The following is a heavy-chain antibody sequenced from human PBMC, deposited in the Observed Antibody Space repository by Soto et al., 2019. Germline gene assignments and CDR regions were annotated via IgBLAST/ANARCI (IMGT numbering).Heavy chain of an antibody. D-gene: IGHD3-16*01. V-gene: IGHV1-18*01. CDR2: IRGFNGNT. J-gene: IGHJ4*02. CDR3: ARIGVSSGHESPDFDS. CDR1: GYTFNLYG. Sequence: ASVKVSCKASGYTFNLYGITWVRQAPGQGLEWMGWIRGFNGNTNYAADLQGRVTMTTDTSTSTAYMELRGLRSDDTAVYYCARIGVSSGHESPDFDSWGQGTLVTVSS.